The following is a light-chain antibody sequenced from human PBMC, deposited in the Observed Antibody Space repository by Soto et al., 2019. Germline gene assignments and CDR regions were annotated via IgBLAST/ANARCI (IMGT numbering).Light chain of an antibody. Sequence: QPVLTQPPSVSGAPGQRVTISCTGSSSNIGAGYDVHWYQQLPGTAPKLLIYGNSNRPSGVPDRCSGSKSGTSASRAITGRQAEDEADYYCQSYDSSLSGSVFGGGTKLTVL. J-gene: IGLJ3*02. CDR1: SSNIGAGYD. CDR2: GNS. CDR3: QSYDSSLSGSV. V-gene: IGLV1-40*01.